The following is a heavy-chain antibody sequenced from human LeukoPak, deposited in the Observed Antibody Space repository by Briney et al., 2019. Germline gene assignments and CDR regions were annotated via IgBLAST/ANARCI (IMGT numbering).Heavy chain of an antibody. Sequence: RSGGSLRLSCAASGFTFSSYAMNWVRQAPGKGLEWVSFITGSSSTTYYADSVKGRFTISRDNSKNTLYLQMNSLRAEDTAVYYCASELYFDYWGQGTLVTVSS. V-gene: IGHV3-23*01. D-gene: IGHD1-7*01. CDR2: ITGSSSTT. J-gene: IGHJ4*02. CDR3: ASELYFDY. CDR1: GFTFSSYA.